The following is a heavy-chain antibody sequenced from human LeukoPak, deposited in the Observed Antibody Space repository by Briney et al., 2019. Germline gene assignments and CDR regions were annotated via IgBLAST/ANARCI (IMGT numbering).Heavy chain of an antibody. CDR1: GFTFSSYA. V-gene: IGHV3-7*01. D-gene: IGHD1-26*01. CDR2: IKQDGSET. Sequence: GGSLRLSCAASGFTFSSYAMSWVRQAPGKGLEWVANIKQDGSETYYVDSVKGRFTISRDNAKNSLYLQMDSLRPEDTAVYYCARGVGATETDAFDIWGQGKMVTVSS. J-gene: IGHJ3*02. CDR3: ARGVGATETDAFDI.